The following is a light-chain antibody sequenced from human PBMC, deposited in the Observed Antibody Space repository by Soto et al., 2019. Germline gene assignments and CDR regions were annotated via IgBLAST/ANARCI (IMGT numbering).Light chain of an antibody. CDR2: GAS. J-gene: IGKJ5*01. Sequence: EIVMTQSPATLSVSAGKRASLSCRASQSVSSNLAWYQQKPGQTPRLLIYGASTRATGIPARFSGSGSGTEFTLTISSLQSEDFSVYYCQQYNNWPITFGQGTRLEIK. CDR3: QQYNNWPIT. CDR1: QSVSSN. V-gene: IGKV3-15*01.